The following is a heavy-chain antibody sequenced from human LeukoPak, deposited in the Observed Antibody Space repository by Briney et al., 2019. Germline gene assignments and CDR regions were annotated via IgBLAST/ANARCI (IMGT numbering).Heavy chain of an antibody. V-gene: IGHV1-18*01. CDR1: GYTFTSYG. CDR2: ISAYNGNT. Sequence: ASVKVSCKASGYTFTSYGISWVRQAPGQGLEWMGWISAYNGNTNYAQKLQGRVTMTTDTSTSTAYMELRSLRSDDTAVYYCATGRYYDILTGYYPWDYWGQGTLVTVSS. J-gene: IGHJ4*02. D-gene: IGHD3-9*01. CDR3: ATGRYYDILTGYYPWDY.